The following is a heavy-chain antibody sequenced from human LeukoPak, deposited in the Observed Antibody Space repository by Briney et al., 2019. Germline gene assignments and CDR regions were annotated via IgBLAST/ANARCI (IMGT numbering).Heavy chain of an antibody. CDR3: ARDYTIAVGTTTYLQH. Sequence: ASVKVSCKASGYIFSVYALIWVRQAPGQGLELMGWVNTNTGNPTYAQGFTGRFVFSLDTSVSTAYLQISSLKAEDTAVYYCARDYTIAVGTTTYLQHWGQGTLVTVSS. CDR2: VNTNTGNP. CDR1: GYIFSVYA. V-gene: IGHV7-4-1*02. J-gene: IGHJ1*01. D-gene: IGHD1-14*01.